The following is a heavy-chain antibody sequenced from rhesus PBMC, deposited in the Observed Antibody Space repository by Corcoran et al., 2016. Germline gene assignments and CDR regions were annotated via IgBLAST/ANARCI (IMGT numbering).Heavy chain of an antibody. D-gene: IGHD3-22*01. J-gene: IGHJ6*01. Sequence: QVQLVQSGAEIKQPGASVKLSCKASGYIFTDYYIHWVRQAPGQGLEGLGLISPYNGKQGYAQTFQDRVTITADTSTSTGYMELSSLRSEDTAVYYCTGESLATGGVYGLDSWGQGVVVTVSA. CDR3: TGESLATGGVYGLDS. CDR1: GYIFTDYY. CDR2: ISPYNGKQ. V-gene: IGHV1-1*01.